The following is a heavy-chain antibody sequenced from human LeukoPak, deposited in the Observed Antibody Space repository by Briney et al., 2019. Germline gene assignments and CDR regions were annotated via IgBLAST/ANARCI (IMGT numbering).Heavy chain of an antibody. CDR1: GYTFTGYY. Sequence: GASVKVSCKASGYTFTGYYIHWVRQAPGQGLEWMGWINPNSGGTNYAQKFQGRVTMTRDTSISTAYMELSRLRSDDTAVYYCARSLDYGDYPNHFDYWGQGTLVTVSS. CDR3: ARSLDYGDYPNHFDY. D-gene: IGHD4-17*01. CDR2: INPNSGGT. J-gene: IGHJ4*02. V-gene: IGHV1-2*02.